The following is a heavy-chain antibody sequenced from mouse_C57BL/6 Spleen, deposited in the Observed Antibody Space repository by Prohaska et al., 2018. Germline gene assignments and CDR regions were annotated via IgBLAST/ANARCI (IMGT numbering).Heavy chain of an antibody. D-gene: IGHD2-14*01. CDR2: INPNNGGT. Sequence: GKQNNGKSLEWIGDINPNNGGTSYNQKFKGKATLTVDKSSSTAYMQLSSLTSEDSAVYFCARRYWDYAMDYWGQGTSVTVSS. J-gene: IGHJ4*01. V-gene: IGHV1-26*01. CDR3: ARRYWDYAMDY.